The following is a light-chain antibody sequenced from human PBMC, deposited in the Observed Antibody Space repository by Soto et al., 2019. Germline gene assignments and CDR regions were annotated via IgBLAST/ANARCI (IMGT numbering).Light chain of an antibody. V-gene: IGKV1-17*01. CDR2: AAS. J-gene: IGKJ1*01. Sequence: DIQMTQSPSSLSASVGDRVTITCRASQGIRDTLGWYQQKPGKAPKRLIYAASSLQSGVPSRFSGRGAGTDFTLTTSSLQPEDFATYYCLQHNSYPQTFGQGTKVEIK. CDR3: LQHNSYPQT. CDR1: QGIRDT.